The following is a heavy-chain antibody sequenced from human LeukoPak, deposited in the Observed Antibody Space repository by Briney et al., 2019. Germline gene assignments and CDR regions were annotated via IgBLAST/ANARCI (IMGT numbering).Heavy chain of an antibody. CDR1: GFTFSSYE. J-gene: IGHJ4*02. CDR3: AREADPCSSSWYHLGY. V-gene: IGHV3-48*03. CDR2: ISSSGSTI. D-gene: IGHD6-13*01. Sequence: GGSLRLSCAASGFTFSSYEMNWVRQAPGKGLEWVSYISSSGSTIYYADSVKGRFTISRDNAKNSLYLQMNSLRAEDTAVYYCAREADPCSSSWYHLGYWGQGTLVTVSS.